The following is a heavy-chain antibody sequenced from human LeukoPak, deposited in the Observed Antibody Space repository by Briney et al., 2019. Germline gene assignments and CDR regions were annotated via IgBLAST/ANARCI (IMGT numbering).Heavy chain of an antibody. Sequence: PGGSLRLSCAASGFTFSSYAMHWVRQAPGKGLEWVAVISYDGSNKYYADSAKGRFTISRDNSKNTLYPQMNSLRAEDTAVYYCAKEGYDILTGYYWFDPWGQGTLVTVSS. CDR1: GFTFSSYA. CDR2: ISYDGSNK. CDR3: AKEGYDILTGYYWFDP. D-gene: IGHD3-9*01. J-gene: IGHJ5*02. V-gene: IGHV3-30*04.